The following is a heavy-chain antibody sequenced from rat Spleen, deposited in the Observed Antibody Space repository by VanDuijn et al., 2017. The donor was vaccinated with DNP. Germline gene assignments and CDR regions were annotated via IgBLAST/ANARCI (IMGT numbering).Heavy chain of an antibody. CDR3: ATTIAAPFDY. CDR1: GFTFSDYN. D-gene: IGHD1-2*01. V-gene: IGHV5S23*01. Sequence: EVQLVESGGDLVQPGRSLKLSCAASGFTFSDYNMAWVRQAPKKGLEWVASINTGGGNTYYRDSVKGRFTISRDNAKSTLYLQMDSLRSEETATYFCATTIAAPFDYWGQGFMVTVSS. CDR2: INTGGGNT. J-gene: IGHJ2*01.